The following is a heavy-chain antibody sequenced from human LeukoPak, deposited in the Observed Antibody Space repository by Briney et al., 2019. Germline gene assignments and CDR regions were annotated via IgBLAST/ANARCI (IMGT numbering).Heavy chain of an antibody. Sequence: PSETLSLTCAVYGGSFSGYYWSWIRQPPGKGLEWIGEINHSGSTNYNPSLKSRVTISVDTSKNQFSLKLSSVTAADTAVYYCARRPLYSSSWYSVKTLSNWFGPWGQGTLVTVSS. CDR3: ARRPLYSSSWYSVKTLSNWFGP. CDR2: INHSGST. J-gene: IGHJ5*02. CDR1: GGSFSGYY. V-gene: IGHV4-34*01. D-gene: IGHD6-13*01.